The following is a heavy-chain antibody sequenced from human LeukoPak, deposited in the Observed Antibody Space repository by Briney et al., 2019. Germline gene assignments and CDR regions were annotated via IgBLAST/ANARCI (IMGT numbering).Heavy chain of an antibody. CDR1: GFTFEKYV. J-gene: IGHJ4*02. Sequence: GGSLRLSCVASGFTFEKYVMNWVRQAPGKGLEWLATIYGSGVSISYADSVKGRFTISRDNSNNTLYLQINSLRAEDTAMYFCAKDLGWELPAEAYWGQGILVTVSS. CDR3: AKDLGWELPAEAY. CDR2: IYGSGVSI. V-gene: IGHV3-23*01. D-gene: IGHD1-26*01.